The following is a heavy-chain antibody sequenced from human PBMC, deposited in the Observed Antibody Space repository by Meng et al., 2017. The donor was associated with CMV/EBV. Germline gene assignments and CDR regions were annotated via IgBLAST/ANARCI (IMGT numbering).Heavy chain of an antibody. CDR2: IKQDGSEK. Sequence: GGSLRLSCAASGFTFSNYWMSWVRQAPGKGLEWVANIKQDGSEKYYVDSVKGRFTISRDNAKNSLYLQMNSLRAEDTAVYYCARGNNYDFWSGDAFDIWGQGTMVTVSS. D-gene: IGHD3-3*01. V-gene: IGHV3-7*01. J-gene: IGHJ3*02. CDR1: GFTFSNYW. CDR3: ARGNNYDFWSGDAFDI.